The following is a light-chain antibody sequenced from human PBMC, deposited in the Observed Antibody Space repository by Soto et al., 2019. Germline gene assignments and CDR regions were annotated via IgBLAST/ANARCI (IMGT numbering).Light chain of an antibody. CDR3: QQYNNWPYT. Sequence: EIVMTQSPATLSVSPGERATLSCRASQSVSSNLAWYQQKPAQAPLLIYGSSTRATGIPARFSGSGSGTEFTLTISSLQSEDFAVYYCQQYNNWPYTFGQGTKLEIK. J-gene: IGKJ2*01. CDR1: QSVSSN. V-gene: IGKV3-15*01. CDR2: GSS.